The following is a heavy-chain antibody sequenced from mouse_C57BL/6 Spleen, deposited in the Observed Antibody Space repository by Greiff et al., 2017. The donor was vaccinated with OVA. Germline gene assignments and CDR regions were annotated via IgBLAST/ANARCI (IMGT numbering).Heavy chain of an antibody. J-gene: IGHJ4*01. V-gene: IGHV1-26*01. CDR2: INPNNGGT. CDR3: ARPYYYGSSYGAMDY. D-gene: IGHD1-1*01. Sequence: VQLQQSGPELVKPGASVKISCKASGYTFTDYYMNWVKQSHGKSLEWIGDINPNNGGTSYNQKFKGKATLTVDKSSSTAYMELRSLTSEDSAVYYCARPYYYGSSYGAMDYWGQGTSVTVSS. CDR1: GYTFTDYY.